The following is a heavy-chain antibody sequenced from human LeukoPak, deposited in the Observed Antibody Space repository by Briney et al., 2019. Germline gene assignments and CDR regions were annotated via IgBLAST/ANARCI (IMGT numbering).Heavy chain of an antibody. D-gene: IGHD1-26*01. Sequence: SSETLSLTCTVSGGSISSSSYYWGWIRQPPGKGLEWIGSIYYGGSTYYNPSLKSRVTISVDTSKNQFSLKLSSVTAADTAVYYCGSGSYLRHAPFDYWGQGTLVTVSS. CDR2: IYYGGST. CDR1: GGSISSSSYY. J-gene: IGHJ4*02. V-gene: IGHV4-39*07. CDR3: GSGSYLRHAPFDY.